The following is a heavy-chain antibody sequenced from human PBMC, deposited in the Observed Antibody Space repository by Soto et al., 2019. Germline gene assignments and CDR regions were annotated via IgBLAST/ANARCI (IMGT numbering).Heavy chain of an antibody. CDR3: ARQTPRSNWNPPSSDY. V-gene: IGHV3-11*06. Sequence: SLSLSCAASGFTFSDYYMSWIRQALGQGLEGVSYISSSSSYTDYAHSVKGRFTITRDNAKNSLYLQMNCLRAEDTAVYYCARQTPRSNWNPPSSDYWGQGTLVTVSS. CDR2: ISSSSSYT. J-gene: IGHJ4*02. CDR1: GFTFSDYY. D-gene: IGHD1-20*01.